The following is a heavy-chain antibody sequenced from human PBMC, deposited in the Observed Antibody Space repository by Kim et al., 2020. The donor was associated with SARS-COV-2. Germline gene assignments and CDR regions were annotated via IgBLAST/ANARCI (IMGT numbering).Heavy chain of an antibody. J-gene: IGHJ4*02. Sequence: GGSLRLSCAASGFTFSSYAMSWVRQAPGKGLEWVSAISGSGGSTYYADSVKGRFTISRDNSKNTLYLQMNSLRAEDTVVYYCARTSPGIAAAGTEGTCWGQGTLVTVSS. V-gene: IGHV3-23*01. CDR3: ARTSPGIAAAGTEGTC. CDR1: GFTFSSYA. D-gene: IGHD6-13*01. CDR2: ISGSGGST.